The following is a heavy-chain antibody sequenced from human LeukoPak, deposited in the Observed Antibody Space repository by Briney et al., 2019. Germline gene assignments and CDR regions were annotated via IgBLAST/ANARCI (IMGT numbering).Heavy chain of an antibody. V-gene: IGHV1-69*13. CDR2: IIPIFGTA. Sequence: SVKVSCKASGYTFTNYYMHWVRQAPGQGLEWMGGIIPIFGTANYAQKFQGRVTITADESTSTAYMELSSLRSEDTAVYFCASAPRYSSSWPNNWFDPWGQGTLVTVSS. CDR3: ASAPRYSSSWPNNWFDP. CDR1: GYTFTNYY. J-gene: IGHJ5*02. D-gene: IGHD6-13*01.